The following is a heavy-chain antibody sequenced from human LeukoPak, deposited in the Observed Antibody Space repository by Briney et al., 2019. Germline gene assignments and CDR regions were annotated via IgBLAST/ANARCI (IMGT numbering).Heavy chain of an antibody. V-gene: IGHV3-23*01. CDR2: VGRSGVDT. Sequence: GGSLRLSCVASGFXFSSYAVSWFRQAPGKGLKWVSTVGRSGVDTYYADSVRGRFTISKDSSKNTLQMNSLSAEDTAIYYCVKHSGGVYGNSDSWGQGILVTVSS. CDR1: GFXFSSYA. CDR3: VKHSGGVYGNSDS. D-gene: IGHD1-1*01. J-gene: IGHJ4*02.